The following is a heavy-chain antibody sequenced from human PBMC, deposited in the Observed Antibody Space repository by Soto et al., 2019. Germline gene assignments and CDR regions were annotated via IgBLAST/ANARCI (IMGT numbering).Heavy chain of an antibody. D-gene: IGHD5-12*01. CDR1: GYTFTSYD. CDR2: MNPNSGNT. Sequence: ASVKVSCKASGYTFTSYDINWVRQATGQGLEWMGWMNPNSGNTGYAQKFQGRVTMTRNTSISTAYMELSSLRSEDTAVYYCARESEYSGYESPMDVWGKGTTVTVSS. V-gene: IGHV1-8*01. CDR3: ARESEYSGYESPMDV. J-gene: IGHJ6*04.